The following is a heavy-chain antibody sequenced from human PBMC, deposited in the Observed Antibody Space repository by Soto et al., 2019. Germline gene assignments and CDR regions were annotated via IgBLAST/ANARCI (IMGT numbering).Heavy chain of an antibody. CDR1: GLTFSTYG. CDR2: ISSGGEYL. V-gene: IGHV3-21*01. CDR3: ATDGAAGADMGV. Sequence: EVQLVESGGGLVKPGGSLRLSCAASGLTFSTYGMNWVRQAPGKGLEWVSSISSGGEYLDYADSVKGRLTISRDNAKNSLYLQLDSLRVEDTAVYYCATDGAAGADMGVWGQGTTVTLSS. J-gene: IGHJ6*02. D-gene: IGHD6-13*01.